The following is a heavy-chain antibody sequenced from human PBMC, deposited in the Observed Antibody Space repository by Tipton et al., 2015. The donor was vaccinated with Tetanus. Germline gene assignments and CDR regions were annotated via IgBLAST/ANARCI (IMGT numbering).Heavy chain of an antibody. CDR3: VRPDRYCSGGSCYLALDS. CDR2: IFPQFGTS. Sequence: QLVQSGAEVKKPGSSVRVSCKTSGGSFKTYAISWVRQAPGQGPEWMGGIFPQFGTSNYAPRFQDRVTMTADTSTDTVFMDLRSLRSDDAAVYYCVRPDRYCSGGSCYLALDSWGQGTLITISS. V-gene: IGHV1-69*06. CDR1: GGSFKTYA. D-gene: IGHD2-15*01. J-gene: IGHJ5*01.